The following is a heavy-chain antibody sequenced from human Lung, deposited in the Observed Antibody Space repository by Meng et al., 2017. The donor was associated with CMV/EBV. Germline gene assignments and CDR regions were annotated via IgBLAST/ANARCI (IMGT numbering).Heavy chain of an antibody. CDR1: GFTFSSHA. CDR3: AKNADVATYYDFWRGLAGVDV. J-gene: IGHJ6*02. CDR2: ISGSGGRT. V-gene: IGHV3-23*01. Sequence: GGSXRLXXAASGFTFSSHAMTWVRQAPGKGLDWVSVISGSGGRTYYADSVKGRFTVSRDNFKNTLYLQMSSLRADDTAVYYCAKNADVATYYDFWRGLAGVDVWGQGXMVTVSS. D-gene: IGHD3-3*01.